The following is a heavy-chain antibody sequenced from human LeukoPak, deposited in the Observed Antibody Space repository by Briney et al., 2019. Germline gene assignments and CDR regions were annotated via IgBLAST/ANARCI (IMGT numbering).Heavy chain of an antibody. CDR1: GGSISSYY. CDR3: ARAYCGGDCYSVPNAFDI. V-gene: IGHV4-59*08. Sequence: SETLSLTCTVSGGSISSYYWSWIRQPPGKGLEWIGYIYYSGSTNYNPSLKSRVTISVDTSKNQFSLKLSSVTAADTAVYYCARAYCGGDCYSVPNAFDIWGQGTMVTVSS. CDR2: IYYSGST. D-gene: IGHD2-21*02. J-gene: IGHJ3*02.